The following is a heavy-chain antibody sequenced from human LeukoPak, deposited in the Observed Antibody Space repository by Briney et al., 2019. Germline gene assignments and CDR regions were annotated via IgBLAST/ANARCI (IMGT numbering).Heavy chain of an antibody. Sequence: GGSLRLSCAASGFTFSNAWLSWVRQAPGKGLEWVGRIKSKTDGGTTDYAAPVKGRFTISRDDSKNTLYLQMNSLKTEDTAVYYCTTLDTAMVPVYYFDYWGQETLVTVSS. J-gene: IGHJ4*02. D-gene: IGHD5-18*01. CDR3: TTLDTAMVPVYYFDY. CDR2: IKSKTDGGTT. V-gene: IGHV3-15*01. CDR1: GFTFSNAW.